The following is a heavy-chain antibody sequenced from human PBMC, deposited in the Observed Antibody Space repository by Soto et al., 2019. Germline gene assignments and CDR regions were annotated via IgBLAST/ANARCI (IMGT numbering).Heavy chain of an antibody. D-gene: IGHD4-17*01. J-gene: IGHJ5*02. CDR1: GFTFSSYS. CDR3: ARDGYGDYTNWFDP. V-gene: IGHV3-21*01. Sequence: PGGSLRLSCAASGFTFSSYSMNWVRQAPGEGLEWVSSISSSSSYIYYADSVKGRFTISRDNAKNSLYLQMNSLRAEDTAAYYCARDGYGDYTNWFDPWGQGTLVTASS. CDR2: ISSSSSYI.